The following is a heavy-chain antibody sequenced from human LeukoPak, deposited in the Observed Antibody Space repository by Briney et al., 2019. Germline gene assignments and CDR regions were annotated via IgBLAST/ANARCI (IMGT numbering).Heavy chain of an antibody. CDR1: GGSISSYY. V-gene: IGHV4-59*12. CDR2: IYYSGST. CDR3: ARDYSTAYDV. D-gene: IGHD4-11*01. Sequence: SETLSLTCTVSGGSISSYYWSWIRQPPGKGLEWIGYIYYSGSTYYNPSLKSRVTISVDTSKNQFSLKLSSVTAADTAVYYCARDYSTAYDVWGKGTTVTVSS. J-gene: IGHJ6*04.